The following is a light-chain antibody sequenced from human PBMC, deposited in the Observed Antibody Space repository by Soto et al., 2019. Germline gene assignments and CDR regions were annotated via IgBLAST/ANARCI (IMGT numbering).Light chain of an antibody. CDR3: QSYASSLSGSVV. J-gene: IGLJ2*01. Sequence: QLVLTQPPSVSGAPGQRVTISCTASGSNIGAAYDVHWYQQLPGKAHKLLIYANANRPSGVPDRFSASTSGTSASLAITGLQAEDEADYYGQSYASSLSGSVVFGGGTKVTVL. V-gene: IGLV1-40*01. CDR2: ANA. CDR1: GSNIGAAYD.